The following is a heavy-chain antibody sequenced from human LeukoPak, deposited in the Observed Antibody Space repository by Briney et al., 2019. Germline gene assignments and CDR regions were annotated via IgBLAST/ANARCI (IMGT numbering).Heavy chain of an antibody. CDR2: MKYDGSEK. CDR3: ARDIEAAGLFLDY. CDR1: GFTFSDYY. J-gene: IGHJ4*02. V-gene: IGHV3-7*01. Sequence: GGSPRLSCAASGFTFSDYYMSWIRQAPGKGLEWVANMKYDGSEKYYVDSVKGRFTISRDNARNSLYLQMNSLRAEDTAVYYCARDIEAAGLFLDYWGQGTLVTVSS. D-gene: IGHD6-13*01.